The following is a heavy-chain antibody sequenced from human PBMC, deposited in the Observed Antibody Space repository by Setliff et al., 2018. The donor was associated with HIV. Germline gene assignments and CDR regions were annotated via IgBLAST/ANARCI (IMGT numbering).Heavy chain of an antibody. D-gene: IGHD6-19*01. CDR3: ARDSGVSSGWKNWFDS. CDR1: GYTFISYG. J-gene: IGHJ5*01. Sequence: ASVKVSCKTSGYTFISYGVTWVRQVPGQGLEWVGWISTYNGNTNYAQKFQGRVTMTRDTSISTAYMELSRLRSDDTAVYYCARDSGVSSGWKNWFDSWGQGTLVTVSS. V-gene: IGHV1-18*01. CDR2: ISTYNGNT.